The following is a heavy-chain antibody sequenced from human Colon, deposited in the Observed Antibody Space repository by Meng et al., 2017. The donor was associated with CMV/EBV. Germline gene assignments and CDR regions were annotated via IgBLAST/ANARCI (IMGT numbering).Heavy chain of an antibody. V-gene: IGHV4-30-4*08. CDR3: ARDCSVLYTNCYGFDP. CDR1: GGSMISGDYY. D-gene: IGHD2-2*01. CDR2: IYSSGSA. Sequence: SETLSLTCTVSGGSMISGDYYWSWLRQPPGKGLEWIGYIYSSGSAYYNPSLKCRLNMPVDRSNNQFSLKLSTVTAADTAVYYCARDCSVLYTNCYGFDPWGQGTLVTVSS. J-gene: IGHJ5*02.